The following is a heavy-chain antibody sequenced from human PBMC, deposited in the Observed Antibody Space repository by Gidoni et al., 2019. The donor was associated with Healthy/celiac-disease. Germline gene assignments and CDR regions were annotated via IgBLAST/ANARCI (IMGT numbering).Heavy chain of an antibody. J-gene: IGHJ5*02. D-gene: IGHD7-27*01. V-gene: IGHV4-34*01. CDR2: INHSGST. Sequence: QVQLQQWCAGLLKPSETLSLTCAVYGGSFSGSYWRWIRQPPGKGLEWIGEINHSGSTNYNPSLKSRVTISVDTSKNQFSLKLTSVTATDTAMYYCARGGVDWGLEFDPWGQGTLVTVSS. CDR1: GGSFSGSY. CDR3: ARGGVDWGLEFDP.